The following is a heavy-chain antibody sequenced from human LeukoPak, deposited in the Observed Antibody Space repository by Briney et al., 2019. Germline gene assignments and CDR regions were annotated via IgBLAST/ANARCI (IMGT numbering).Heavy chain of an antibody. CDR3: AKSPGGRHHN. Sequence: PGGSLRLSCAASGFTFNSYGMHWVRKVPGRGLEGVALISYDGSNKHYADSVKGRFTISRDNSKNTLYLQMNSLRAEDTAVYYCAKSPGGRHHNWGQGTLVTVSS. V-gene: IGHV3-30*18. D-gene: IGHD3-16*01. CDR2: ISYDGSNK. J-gene: IGHJ4*02. CDR1: GFTFNSYG.